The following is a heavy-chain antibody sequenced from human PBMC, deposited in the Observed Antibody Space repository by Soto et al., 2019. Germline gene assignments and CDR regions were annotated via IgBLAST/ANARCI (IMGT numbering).Heavy chain of an antibody. D-gene: IGHD6-13*01. CDR3: ARGDFVYSSSWYVGP. CDR2: INPNSGGT. Sequence: GASVKVSCKASGYTFTGYYMHWVRQAPGQGLEWMGWINPNSGGTNYAQKFQGWVTMTRDTSISTAYMELSRLRSDDTAVYYCARGDFVYSSSWYVGPWGQGTLVTVSS. V-gene: IGHV1-2*04. CDR1: GYTFTGYY. J-gene: IGHJ5*02.